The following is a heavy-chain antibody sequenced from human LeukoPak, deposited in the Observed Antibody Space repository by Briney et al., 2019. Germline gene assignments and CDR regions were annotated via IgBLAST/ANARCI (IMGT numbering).Heavy chain of an antibody. Sequence: PSETLSLTCTVSGGSISSYYWSWIRQPPGKGLEWIGYIYCSGSTNYNPSLKSRVTISVDTSKNQFSLKLSSVTAADTAVYYCARDCGGDSYYFDYWGQGTLVTVSS. CDR1: GGSISSYY. J-gene: IGHJ4*02. V-gene: IGHV4-59*01. D-gene: IGHD2-21*02. CDR2: IYCSGST. CDR3: ARDCGGDSYYFDY.